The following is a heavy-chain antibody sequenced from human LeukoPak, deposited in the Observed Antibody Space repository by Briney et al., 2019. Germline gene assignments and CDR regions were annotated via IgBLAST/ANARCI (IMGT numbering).Heavy chain of an antibody. J-gene: IGHJ4*02. V-gene: IGHV3-48*03. CDR2: ISSSGSSM. Sequence: GGSLRLSCAASGYTSASGFTFSSYEMNWVRQAPGKGLEWVSYISSSGSSMYYADSVKGRSTISRDNAKNSLYLQMNTLRAEDTAVYYCTSLTKGYSSRNWGQGTLVTVSS. CDR1: GFTFSSYE. CDR3: TSLTKGYSSRN. D-gene: IGHD6-13*01.